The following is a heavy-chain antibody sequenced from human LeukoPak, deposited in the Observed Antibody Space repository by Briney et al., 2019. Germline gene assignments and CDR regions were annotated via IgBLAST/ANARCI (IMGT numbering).Heavy chain of an antibody. V-gene: IGHV3-7*01. Sequence: PGGSLRLSYVVSGFALSRYWMGWVRQAPGKGLEWVANIQHDGAVKWYVDSAKGRFSITRDNTKNSLYLQMNSLRAEDTAIYYCAFFVREPQYWGPGTLVTVSS. CDR1: GFALSRYW. J-gene: IGHJ1*01. D-gene: IGHD3-10*02. CDR2: IQHDGAVK. CDR3: AFFVREPQY.